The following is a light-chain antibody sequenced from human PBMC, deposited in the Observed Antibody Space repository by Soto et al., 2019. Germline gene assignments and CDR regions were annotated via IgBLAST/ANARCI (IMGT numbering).Light chain of an antibody. CDR3: QRSYNTPRT. V-gene: IGKV1-39*01. J-gene: IGKJ2*01. CDR2: VAS. CDR1: QAISNY. Sequence: DIQMTQSPSSLSASVGDRVTITCRASQAISNYLNCYQQKPGKTPNLLIYVASVLQTGVPSRFSCSGSWTDVTLTISSVQSEDFATYYCQRSYNTPRTVGQGTKL.